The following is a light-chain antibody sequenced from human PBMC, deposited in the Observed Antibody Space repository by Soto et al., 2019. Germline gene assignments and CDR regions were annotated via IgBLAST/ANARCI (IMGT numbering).Light chain of an antibody. CDR1: PSVTIY. J-gene: IGKJ4*01. V-gene: IGKV3-15*01. CDR2: SAS. CDR3: QQYNNWPLT. Sequence: EIVMTQSPATLSVSPGERATLSCRASPSVTIYLAWYQQKPGQAPRLLIYSASTRATGIPARFSGSGSGTEFTLTISSLQSEDFAVYYCQQYNNWPLTFGGGTKVEIK.